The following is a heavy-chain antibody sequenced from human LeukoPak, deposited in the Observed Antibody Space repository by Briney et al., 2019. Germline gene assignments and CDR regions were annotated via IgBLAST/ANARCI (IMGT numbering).Heavy chain of an antibody. CDR1: GGSFSGYY. J-gene: IGHJ4*02. Sequence: SETLSLTCAVYGGSFSGYYWSWIRQPPGKGLEWIGEIYHSGSTNYNPSLKSRVTISVDKSKNQFSLKLSSVTAADTAVYYCARQSSGYYYSDYWGQGTLVTVSS. CDR2: IYHSGST. V-gene: IGHV4-34*01. CDR3: ARQSSGYYYSDY. D-gene: IGHD3-22*01.